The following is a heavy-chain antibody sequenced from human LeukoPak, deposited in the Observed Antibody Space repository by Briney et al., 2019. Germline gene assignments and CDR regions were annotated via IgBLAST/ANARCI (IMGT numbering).Heavy chain of an antibody. CDR2: ISSSSSYI. CDR3: ARWYSSSWGYYFDY. J-gene: IGHJ4*02. CDR1: GFTFSSYS. V-gene: IGHV3-21*01. Sequence: PGGSLRLSCAASGFTFSSYSMNWVRQAPGKGLEWVSSISSSSSYIYYADSVKGRFTISRDNAKNSLYLQMNSLRAEDTAVYYCARWYSSSWGYYFDYWGQGTLVTVSS. D-gene: IGHD6-13*01.